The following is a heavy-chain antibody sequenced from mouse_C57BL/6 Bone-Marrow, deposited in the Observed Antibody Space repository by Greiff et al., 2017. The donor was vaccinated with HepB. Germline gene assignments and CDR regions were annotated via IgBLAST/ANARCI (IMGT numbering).Heavy chain of an antibody. CDR2: ISYDGSN. D-gene: IGHD3-2*02. CDR3: ARVRQLRPPYAMDY. V-gene: IGHV3-6*01. CDR1: GYSITSGYY. Sequence: VKLQESGPGLVKPSQSLSLTCSVTGYSITSGYYWNWIRQFPGNKLEWMGYISYDGSNNYNPSLKNRISITRDTSKNQFFLKLNSVTTEDTATYYCARVRQLRPPYAMDYWGQGTSVTVSS. J-gene: IGHJ4*01.